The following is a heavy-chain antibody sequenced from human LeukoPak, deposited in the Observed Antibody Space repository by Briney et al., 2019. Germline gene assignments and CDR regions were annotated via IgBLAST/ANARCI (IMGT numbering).Heavy chain of an antibody. CDR3: VVDLDSTNRWDWLDP. CDR2: IGTNPDAT. J-gene: IGHJ5*02. D-gene: IGHD2-8*01. V-gene: IGHV3-23*01. Sequence: GGSLRLSCAASGYTFSTYAMNWVRQAPGRGLEWVSLIGTNPDATHYADSVKGRFIISRDNSRNTLFLQMNSLRAEDTAVYYCVVDLDSTNRWDWLDPWGQGTLVTVSS. CDR1: GYTFSTYA.